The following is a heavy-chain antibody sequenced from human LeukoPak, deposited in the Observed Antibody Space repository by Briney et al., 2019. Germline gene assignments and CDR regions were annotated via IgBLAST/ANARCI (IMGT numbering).Heavy chain of an antibody. J-gene: IGHJ5*02. D-gene: IGHD1-1*01. Sequence: KSSETLSLTCTVSAYSISSGYYWGWIRQPPGKGLEWIGSIYYSGSTYYNPSLKSRVTISVDTSKNQFSLKLSSVTAADTAVYYCARHHNEYGWFDPWGQGTLVTVSS. CDR1: AYSISSGYY. V-gene: IGHV4-38-2*02. CDR2: IYYSGST. CDR3: ARHHNEYGWFDP.